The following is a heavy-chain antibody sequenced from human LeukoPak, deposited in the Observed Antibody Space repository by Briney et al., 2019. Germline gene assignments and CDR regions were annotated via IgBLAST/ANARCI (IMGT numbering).Heavy chain of an antibody. Sequence: AVKVSCKASGFTFSSSAMQWVRQARGQRLEWIGWIVVGSGNTKYAQKMQERVTITSDMSTSTAYMELSSLRSEDTAVYYCAADPRGIGSNWFDPWGQGTLVTVSS. D-gene: IGHD3-10*01. V-gene: IGHV1-58*02. CDR1: GFTFSSSA. J-gene: IGHJ5*02. CDR3: AADPRGIGSNWFDP. CDR2: IVVGSGNT.